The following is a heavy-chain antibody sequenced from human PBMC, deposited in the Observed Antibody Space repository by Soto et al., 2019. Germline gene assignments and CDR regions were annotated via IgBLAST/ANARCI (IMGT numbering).Heavy chain of an antibody. Sequence: SETLSLTCAVSGGSISSSNWWSWVRQPPGKGLEWIGEIYHSGSTNYNPSLKSRVTISVDKSKNQFSLKLSSVTAADTAVYYCARLRQWLVLGVYGMDVWGQGTTVTVS. J-gene: IGHJ6*02. D-gene: IGHD6-19*01. CDR3: ARLRQWLVLGVYGMDV. V-gene: IGHV4-4*02. CDR2: IYHSGST. CDR1: GGSISSSNW.